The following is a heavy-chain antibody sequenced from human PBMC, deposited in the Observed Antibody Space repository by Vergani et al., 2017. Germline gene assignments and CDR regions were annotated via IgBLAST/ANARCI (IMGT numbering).Heavy chain of an antibody. Sequence: QVQLVQSGAEVKKPGASVKVSCKASGYTFTSYYMHWVRQAPGQGLEWMGWINPNSGGTNYAQKLQGRVTMTTDTSTSTAYMELRSLRSDDTAVYYCARYLEDSSSWPDYWGQGTLVTVSS. CDR2: INPNSGGT. CDR1: GYTFTSYY. J-gene: IGHJ4*02. CDR3: ARYLEDSSSWPDY. D-gene: IGHD6-13*01. V-gene: IGHV1-2*02.